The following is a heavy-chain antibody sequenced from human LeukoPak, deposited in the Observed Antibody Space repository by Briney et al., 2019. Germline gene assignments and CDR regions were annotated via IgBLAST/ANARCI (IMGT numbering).Heavy chain of an antibody. Sequence: ASVKVSCKASGGTFSSYAISWVRQAPGQGLEWMGGIIPIFGTANYAQKFQGRVTITADESTSTAYMELSSLRSEDAAVYYCARGRIQLLNYYFDYWGQGTLVTVSS. D-gene: IGHD5-18*01. CDR3: ARGRIQLLNYYFDY. J-gene: IGHJ4*02. CDR2: IIPIFGTA. V-gene: IGHV1-69*01. CDR1: GGTFSSYA.